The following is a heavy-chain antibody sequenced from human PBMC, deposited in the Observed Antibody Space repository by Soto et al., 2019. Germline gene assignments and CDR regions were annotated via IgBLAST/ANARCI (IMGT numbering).Heavy chain of an antibody. CDR3: ARETGAYEFYSNMDV. CDR2: IYHSGST. J-gene: IGHJ6*03. CDR1: GGSISSDTYY. D-gene: IGHD1-26*01. V-gene: IGHV4-31*03. Sequence: SETLSLTCTVSGGSISSDTYYWSWIRQHPGKGLEWIGYIYHSGSTYYNPSLKTRVTISVDTSKNQFSLNLRSVTAADTAVYFCARETGAYEFYSNMDVWGKGTTVTVSS.